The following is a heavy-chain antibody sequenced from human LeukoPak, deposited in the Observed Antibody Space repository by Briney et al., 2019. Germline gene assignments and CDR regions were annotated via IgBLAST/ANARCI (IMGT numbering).Heavy chain of an antibody. Sequence: GGSLRLSCAASGFTFSSYGMHWVRQAPGKGLEWVAFIRYDGSNKYYADSVKGRFTISRDNSKNTLYLQMNSLRAEDTAVYYCANMLGVVAATIDYWGQGTLVTVSS. D-gene: IGHD2-15*01. J-gene: IGHJ4*02. CDR1: GFTFSSYG. CDR2: IRYDGSNK. CDR3: ANMLGVVAATIDY. V-gene: IGHV3-30*02.